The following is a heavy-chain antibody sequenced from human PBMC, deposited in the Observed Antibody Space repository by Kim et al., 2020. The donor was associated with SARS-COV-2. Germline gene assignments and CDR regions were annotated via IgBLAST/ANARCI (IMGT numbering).Heavy chain of an antibody. Sequence: GGSLRLSCAASGFTFSSYSMNWVRQAPGKGLEWVSSISSSSSYIYYADSVKGRFTISRDNAKNSLYLQMNSLRAEDTAVYYCARDLWEGSGTPGAFDIWGQGTMVTVSS. CDR2: ISSSSSYI. D-gene: IGHD3-10*01. CDR1: GFTFSSYS. J-gene: IGHJ3*02. V-gene: IGHV3-21*01. CDR3: ARDLWEGSGTPGAFDI.